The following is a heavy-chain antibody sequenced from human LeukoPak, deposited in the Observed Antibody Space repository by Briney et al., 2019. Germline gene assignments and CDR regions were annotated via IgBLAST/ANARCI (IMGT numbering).Heavy chain of an antibody. CDR3: ARDLGDTAMDPNYYYYGMDV. Sequence: PGRSLRLSCAASGFTLSSYAMHWVRQAPGKGLEWVAVISYDGSNKYYADSVKGRFTISRDNSKNTLYLQMNSLRAEDTAVYYCARDLGDTAMDPNYYYYGMDVWGQGTTVTVSS. CDR1: GFTLSSYA. J-gene: IGHJ6*02. D-gene: IGHD5-18*01. V-gene: IGHV3-30-3*01. CDR2: ISYDGSNK.